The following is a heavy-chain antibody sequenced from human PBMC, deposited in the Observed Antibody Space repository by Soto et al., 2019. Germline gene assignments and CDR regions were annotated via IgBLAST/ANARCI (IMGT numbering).Heavy chain of an antibody. Sequence: EVQLVESGGGLIQPGWSLRLSCEASGFTVSRTYMSWVRQAPGKGLEWVSVIYSGGSTYYADFLKGRLSISRDNAKNTLYLQMNSLRAEDTAVYYCARMPTGDYWGQGTLVTVYS. V-gene: IGHV3-53*01. CDR2: IYSGGST. J-gene: IGHJ4*02. CDR3: ARMPTGDY. CDR1: GFTVSRTY. D-gene: IGHD1-1*01.